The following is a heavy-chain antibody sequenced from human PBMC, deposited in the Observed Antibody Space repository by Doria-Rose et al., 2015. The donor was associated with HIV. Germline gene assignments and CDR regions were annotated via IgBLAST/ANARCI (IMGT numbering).Heavy chain of an antibody. CDR1: GVSLSSPGMG. D-gene: IGHD6-13*01. Sequence: QESGPVLVKPTETLTLTCTVSGVSLSSPGMGVSWIRQPPGKALEWLAHIFSDDERSYNSSLKSRLTISMGTSKSQVVLTMTDMDPVDTATYYCARIKSSRWYHKYYLDFWGQGTLGIVSA. CDR3: ARIKSSRWYHKYYLDF. J-gene: IGHJ4*02. CDR2: IFSDDER. V-gene: IGHV2-26*01.